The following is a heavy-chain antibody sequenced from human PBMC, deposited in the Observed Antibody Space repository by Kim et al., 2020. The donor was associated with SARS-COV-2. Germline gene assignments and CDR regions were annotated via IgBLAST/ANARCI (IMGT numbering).Heavy chain of an antibody. CDR2: IIPIFGIA. CDR1: GGTFSSYA. J-gene: IGHJ4*02. D-gene: IGHD2-15*01. V-gene: IGHV1-69*04. Sequence: SVKVSCKASGGTFSSYAISWVRQAPGQGLEWMGRIIPIFGIANYAQKFQGRVTITADKSTSTAYMELSSLRSEDTAVYYCARELPELGYCSGGSCYSGVPLDYWGQGTLVTVSS. CDR3: ARELPELGYCSGGSCYSGVPLDY.